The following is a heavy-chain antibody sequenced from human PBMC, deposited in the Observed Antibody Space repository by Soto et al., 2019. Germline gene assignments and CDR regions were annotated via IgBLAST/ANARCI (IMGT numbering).Heavy chain of an antibody. CDR2: ISDDSSRT. V-gene: IGHV3-23*01. Sequence: EVQLLESGGGLVQPGGSLRLSCAASGFTFNTFEMSWVRQAPGRGLEWVSFISDDSSRTYYADAVKGRFTISRDNFMYTLYWQMNSLTAEDTAVYACVKWGWLDFWGQGTLVTVSS. J-gene: IGHJ5*01. CDR1: GFTFNTFE. CDR3: VKWGWLDF. D-gene: IGHD3-16*01.